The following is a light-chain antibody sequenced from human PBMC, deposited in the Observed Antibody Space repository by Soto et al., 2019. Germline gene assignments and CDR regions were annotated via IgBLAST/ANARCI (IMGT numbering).Light chain of an antibody. CDR2: VNS. CDR3: SSYTSSDTPNV. V-gene: IGLV2-14*01. CDR1: SSDVGDYKY. Sequence: QYALTQPASVSGSPGQSITISCTGTSSDVGDYKYVSWYQQHPDKAPKLIIFVNSNRPSGISNRFSASKSGNTASLTISGRQAEDEADYYCSSYTSSDTPNVFGTGTKVTVL. J-gene: IGLJ1*01.